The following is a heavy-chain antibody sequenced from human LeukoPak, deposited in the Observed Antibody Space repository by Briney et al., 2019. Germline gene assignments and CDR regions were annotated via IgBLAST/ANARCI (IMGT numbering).Heavy chain of an antibody. Sequence: ASVKVSCKASGYTFTGYYMHWVRQAPGQGLEWMGWINPNSGGTNYAQKFQGRVTMTRDTSISTAYMELSRLRSDDTAVYYCARAGYSSSWGHYYYMDVWGKGTTVTISS. CDR1: GYTFTGYY. CDR3: ARAGYSSSWGHYYYMDV. CDR2: INPNSGGT. V-gene: IGHV1-2*02. J-gene: IGHJ6*03. D-gene: IGHD6-13*01.